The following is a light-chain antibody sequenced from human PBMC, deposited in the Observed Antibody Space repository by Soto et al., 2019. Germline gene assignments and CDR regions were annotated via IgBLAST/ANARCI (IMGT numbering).Light chain of an antibody. J-gene: IGLJ1*01. CDR2: EVS. CDR3: SSYTSSSTRV. CDR1: SSDVGAYDY. V-gene: IGLV2-14*03. Sequence: QSALTQPASVSGSPGQSITISCTGTSSDVGAYDYVSRYQQHPDKAPKLMIYEVSNRPSGVSNRFSGSKSVNTATLTISGLQADDEADYYCSSYTSSSTRVFGTGTKVTVL.